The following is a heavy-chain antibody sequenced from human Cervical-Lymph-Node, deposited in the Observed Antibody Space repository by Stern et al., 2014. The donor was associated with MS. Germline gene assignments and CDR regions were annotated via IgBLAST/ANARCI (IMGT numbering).Heavy chain of an antibody. CDR1: GFSLTTTGMS. D-gene: IGHD6-25*01. V-gene: IGHV2-70*01. Sequence: GESGPALVKSTQTLTLTCAFSGFSLTTTGMSVTWIRQPPGKALEWLALIDWADDKYYSTSLKTRLTVSKDSSVNQVVLTLTNIDPADTATYYCARTLAAAGTAYYYGMDVWGQGTTVTVSS. CDR3: ARTLAAAGTAYYYGMDV. J-gene: IGHJ6*02. CDR2: IDWADDK.